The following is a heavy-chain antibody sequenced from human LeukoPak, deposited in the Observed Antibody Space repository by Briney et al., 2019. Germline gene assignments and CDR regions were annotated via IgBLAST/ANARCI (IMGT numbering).Heavy chain of an antibody. Sequence: GGSLRLSCVASGFTFNDYAMHWVRQAPGKGLEWVSGLSWNSGSIGYADSVKGRFIISRDNAKNSLNLEMNSLRPEDSALYYCAKETKVGENLYYFDYWGRGTLVTVSS. J-gene: IGHJ4*02. CDR1: GFTFNDYA. CDR3: AKETKVGENLYYFDY. V-gene: IGHV3-9*01. CDR2: LSWNSGSI. D-gene: IGHD1-26*01.